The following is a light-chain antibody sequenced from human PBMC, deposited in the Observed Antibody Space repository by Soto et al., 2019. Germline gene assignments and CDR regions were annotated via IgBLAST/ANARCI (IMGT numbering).Light chain of an antibody. V-gene: IGLV2-14*03. CDR3: TSYTHSSTWV. Sequence: QSALTQPASVSGSPGQSITIFCTGTGSDVGGFDSVSWYQQYPGKAPKVIIYDVNYRPSGVSNRFSGSKSGNTASLTISGLHADDEAEYYCTSYTHSSTWVFGGGTKLTVL. CDR1: GSDVGGFDS. CDR2: DVN. J-gene: IGLJ3*02.